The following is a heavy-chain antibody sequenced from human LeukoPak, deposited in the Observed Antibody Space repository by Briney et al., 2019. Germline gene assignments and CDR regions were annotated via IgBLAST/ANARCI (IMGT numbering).Heavy chain of an antibody. J-gene: IGHJ3*02. CDR3: AKGAYYDFWSGPMGAFDI. Sequence: GGSLRLSCAASGFTFSNYAMSWVRQAPGKGLEWVSAICGSGGTTYYADSVKGRFTISRDNSKNTLYLQMNSLRAEDTAVYYCAKGAYYDFWSGPMGAFDIWGQGTMVTVSS. D-gene: IGHD3-3*01. CDR1: GFTFSNYA. CDR2: ICGSGGTT. V-gene: IGHV3-23*01.